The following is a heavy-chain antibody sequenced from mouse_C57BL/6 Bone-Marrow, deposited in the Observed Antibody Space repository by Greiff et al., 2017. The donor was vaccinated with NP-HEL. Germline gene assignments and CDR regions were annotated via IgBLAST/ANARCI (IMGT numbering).Heavy chain of an antibody. Sequence: EVQLQQSGPELVKPGASVKISCKASGYTFTDYYMNWVKQRHGKSLEWIGDINPKNGGTSYNQKFKGKAKVTVDTSSSTAYMELRSLTSEDSAVYYCARRTMVTTSFAYWGQGTLVTVSA. CDR3: ARRTMVTTSFAY. V-gene: IGHV1-26*01. CDR1: GYTFTDYY. J-gene: IGHJ3*01. CDR2: INPKNGGT. D-gene: IGHD2-2*01.